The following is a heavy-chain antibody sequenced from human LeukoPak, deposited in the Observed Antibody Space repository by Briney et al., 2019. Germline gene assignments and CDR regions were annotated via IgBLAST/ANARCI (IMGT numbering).Heavy chain of an antibody. Sequence: GGSLRLSCAASGLTVSSNYMTWVRQAPGKGLEWVSVLYSDGRTYYADSVKGRFTISRDNPKNTLFLQMNSLTAEDTAVYYCAKDLGMITFGDFDYWGQGTLVTVSS. J-gene: IGHJ4*02. V-gene: IGHV3-53*01. CDR2: LYSDGRT. CDR1: GLTVSSNY. CDR3: AKDLGMITFGDFDY. D-gene: IGHD3-16*01.